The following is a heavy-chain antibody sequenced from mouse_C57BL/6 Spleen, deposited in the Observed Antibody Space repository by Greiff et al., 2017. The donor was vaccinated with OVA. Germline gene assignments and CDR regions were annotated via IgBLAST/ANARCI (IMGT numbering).Heavy chain of an antibody. Sequence: QVQLKQSGPELVKPGASVKISCKASGYAFSSSWMNWVKQRPGKGLEWIGRIYPGDGDTNYNGKFKGKATLTADKSSSTAYMQLSSLTSEDSAVYFCAREGFDYDFDYWGQGTTLTVSS. J-gene: IGHJ2*01. V-gene: IGHV1-82*01. CDR3: AREGFDYDFDY. D-gene: IGHD1-1*01. CDR1: GYAFSSSW. CDR2: IYPGDGDT.